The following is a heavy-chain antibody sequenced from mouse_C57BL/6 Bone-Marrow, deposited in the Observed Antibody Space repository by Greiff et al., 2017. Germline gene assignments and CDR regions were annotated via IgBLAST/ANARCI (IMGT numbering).Heavy chain of an antibody. V-gene: IGHV14-1*01. CDR3: TRGSYYSNPYFDY. CDR2: IDPEDGDT. J-gene: IGHJ2*01. D-gene: IGHD2-5*01. Sequence: VQLQQSGAELVRPGASVKLSCTASGFNIKDYYMHWVKQRPEQGLEWIGRIDPEDGDTEYAPKFQGKATMTAATSSNTAYMKLSSLTSEDTAVYYCTRGSYYSNPYFDYWGQGTTLTVSS. CDR1: GFNIKDYY.